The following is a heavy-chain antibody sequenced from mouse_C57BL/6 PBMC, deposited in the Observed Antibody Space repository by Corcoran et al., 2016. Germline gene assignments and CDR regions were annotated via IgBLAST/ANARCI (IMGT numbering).Heavy chain of an antibody. D-gene: IGHD2-4*01. CDR1: GYPFTDYY. V-gene: IGHV1-19*01. J-gene: IGHJ4*01. CDR3: ARNDYDRVYAMDY. Sequence: EVQLQQSGTVLVKPGASVKMSCKASGYPFTDYYMNWVKQSHGKSLEWIGVINPYNGGTSYNQKFKGKATLTVDKSSSTAYMELNSLTSEDSAGYYCARNDYDRVYAMDYCGQGTSVTVSS. CDR2: INPYNGGT.